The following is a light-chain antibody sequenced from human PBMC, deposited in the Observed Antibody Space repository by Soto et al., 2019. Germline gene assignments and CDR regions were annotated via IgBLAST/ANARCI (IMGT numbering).Light chain of an antibody. CDR3: QQYGVSLT. V-gene: IGKV3-20*01. CDR1: QTISNTF. CDR2: GAS. J-gene: IGKJ4*02. Sequence: EIVLTQSPGTLSLSPGERATLSCRASQTISNTFLARYQQRPGQAPRLLIYGASGRAAGIPDLFSGSGSGKDFTLSISRLEPEDFAVYYCQQYGVSLTFGGGTKVEIK.